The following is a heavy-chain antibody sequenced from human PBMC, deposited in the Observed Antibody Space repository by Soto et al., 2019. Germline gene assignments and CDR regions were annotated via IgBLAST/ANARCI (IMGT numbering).Heavy chain of an antibody. J-gene: IGHJ4*02. V-gene: IGHV4-30-4*01. Sequence: QVQLQESGPGLVKPSQTLSLTCTVSGGSISSGDYYWSWIRQPPGKGLEWIGYIYYSGRTSSNPFLKSRVTISVDTSKNQFSLKLSSVTAADTAVYYCAREEMNHDYGDQGQFDYWGQGTLVTFSS. D-gene: IGHD4-17*01. CDR2: IYYSGRT. CDR1: GGSISSGDYY. CDR3: AREEMNHDYGDQGQFDY.